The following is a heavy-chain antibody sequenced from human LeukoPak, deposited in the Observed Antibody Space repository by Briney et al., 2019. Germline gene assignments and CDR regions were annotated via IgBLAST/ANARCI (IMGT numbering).Heavy chain of an antibody. CDR1: GFTFSSYS. J-gene: IGHJ4*02. Sequence: GGSLRLSCAASGFTFSSYSMNWVRQAPGKGLEWVSSISSSSYIYYADSVKGRFTISRDNAKNSLYLQMNSLRAEDTAVYYCARGPRDYSSSPDFDYWGQGTLVTVSS. CDR2: ISSSSYI. D-gene: IGHD6-6*01. V-gene: IGHV3-21*01. CDR3: ARGPRDYSSSPDFDY.